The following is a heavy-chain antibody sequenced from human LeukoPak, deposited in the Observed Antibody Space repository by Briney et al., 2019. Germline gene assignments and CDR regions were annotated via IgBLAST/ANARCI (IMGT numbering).Heavy chain of an antibody. J-gene: IGHJ4*02. CDR3: ARDLGKYSGYDGGHDGY. V-gene: IGHV1-2*02. D-gene: IGHD5-12*01. Sequence: ASVKVSCKASGYTFTGYYMHWVRQAPGQGLEWMGWINPNSGGTNYTQKFQGRVTMNRDTSISTAYMELSRLRSDDTAVYYCARDLGKYSGYDGGHDGYWGQGTLVTVSS. CDR2: INPNSGGT. CDR1: GYTFTGYY.